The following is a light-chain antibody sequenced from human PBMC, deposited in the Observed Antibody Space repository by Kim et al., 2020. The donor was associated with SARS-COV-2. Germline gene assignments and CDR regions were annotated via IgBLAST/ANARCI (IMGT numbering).Light chain of an antibody. Sequence: EIVLTQSPGTLSLSPGERATLTCRASQSVSSSYLAWYHQKPGQARRLLNYGASSRATGIPDRFSGSGSGTDFTLTSSRLEPEDFAVYYCQQNGSSSTFGQGTRLEIK. CDR2: GAS. CDR3: QQNGSSST. CDR1: QSVSSSY. V-gene: IGKV3-20*01. J-gene: IGKJ5*01.